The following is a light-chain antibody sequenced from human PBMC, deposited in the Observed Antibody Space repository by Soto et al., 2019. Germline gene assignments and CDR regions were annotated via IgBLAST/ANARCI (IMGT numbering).Light chain of an antibody. CDR2: GAS. V-gene: IGKV3-20*01. Sequence: EIVLTQSPSALSLSPGERATLSCRASQSLSSSYLAWYQQKPGQSPRLLIYGASSRATGVSDRFSGSGSGADFTLTISRLEPGDFAVYYCQQYGLSPPFSFGPGTKLHIK. CDR3: QQYGLSPPFS. CDR1: QSLSSSY. J-gene: IGKJ3*01.